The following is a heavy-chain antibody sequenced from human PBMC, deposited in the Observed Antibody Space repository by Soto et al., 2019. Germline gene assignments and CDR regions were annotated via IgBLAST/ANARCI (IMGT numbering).Heavy chain of an antibody. J-gene: IGHJ5*02. CDR3: ARAGGTMIVVVAYNWFDP. CDR1: GFTFSSYA. Sequence: GGSLRLSCAASGFTFSSYAMHWVRQAPGKGLEWVAVISYDGSNKYYADSVKGRFTISRDNSKKRLYLQMNSLRAEDTAVYYCARAGGTMIVVVAYNWFDPWGQGTLVTVSS. CDR2: ISYDGSNK. V-gene: IGHV3-30-3*01. D-gene: IGHD3-22*01.